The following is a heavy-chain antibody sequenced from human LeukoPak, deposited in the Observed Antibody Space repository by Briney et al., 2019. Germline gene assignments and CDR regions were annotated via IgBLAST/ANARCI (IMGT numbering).Heavy chain of an antibody. CDR3: ARCPPFISGWRGMDV. CDR2: INHSGST. Sequence: SETLSLTCAVYGGSFSGHYWSWVRQSPEKGLEWIGEINHSGSTNYNPSLKSRFTISVDTSKNQLSLRLNSVTAADTAVYYCARCPPFISGWRGMDVWGRGTTVTVSS. CDR1: GGSFSGHY. V-gene: IGHV4-34*01. J-gene: IGHJ6*04. D-gene: IGHD6-19*01.